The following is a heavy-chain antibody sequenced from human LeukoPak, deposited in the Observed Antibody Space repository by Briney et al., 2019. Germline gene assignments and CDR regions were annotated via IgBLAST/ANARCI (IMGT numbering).Heavy chain of an antibody. CDR1: EFSVSTNY. Sequence: GGPLTLSGEVLEFSVSTNYMNWGRQAPGKGLEWVSILYSGGSTYYADSVKGRFTVSRDSSKNTLYLHMNSLRAEDTAVFYCARVGDHYHWYLDVWGRGTLVTASS. D-gene: IGHD3-10*01. CDR3: ARVGDHYHWYLDV. J-gene: IGHJ2*01. V-gene: IGHV3-53*01. CDR2: LYSGGST.